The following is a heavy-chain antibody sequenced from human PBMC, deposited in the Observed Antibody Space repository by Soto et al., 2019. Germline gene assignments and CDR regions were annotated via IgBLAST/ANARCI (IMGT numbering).Heavy chain of an antibody. CDR2: ISGSGGST. V-gene: IGHV3-23*01. CDR3: AKDNLYDILTGYPYYMDV. J-gene: IGHJ6*03. Sequence: GWSLRLSCAASGFTFSSYAMSWVRQAPGKGLEWVSAISGSGGSTYYADSVKGRFTISRDNSKNTLYLQMNSLRAEDTAVYYCAKDNLYDILTGYPYYMDVWGKGTTVTVSS. D-gene: IGHD3-9*01. CDR1: GFTFSSYA.